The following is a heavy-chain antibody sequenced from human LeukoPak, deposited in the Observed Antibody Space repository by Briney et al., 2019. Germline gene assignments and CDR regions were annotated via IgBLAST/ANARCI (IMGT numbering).Heavy chain of an antibody. V-gene: IGHV3-7*01. D-gene: IGHD2-15*01. Sequence: GGSLRLSCAASGLTFINSWMSWVRQAPGKGLEWVANIHPNGGTKNYVDSVRGRFTISRDNAAYSLYLQMNSLRVEDTAVYYCASTFPYCSGINCALGAQGILVTVAS. J-gene: IGHJ4*02. CDR2: IHPNGGTK. CDR1: GLTFINSW. CDR3: ASTFPYCSGINCAL.